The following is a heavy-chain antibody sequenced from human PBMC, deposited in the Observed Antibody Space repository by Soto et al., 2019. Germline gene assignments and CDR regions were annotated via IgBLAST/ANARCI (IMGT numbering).Heavy chain of an antibody. CDR3: ARSVAVPGAHIDY. J-gene: IGHJ4*02. D-gene: IGHD6-19*01. CDR2: VYYTGST. V-gene: IGHV4-59*01. Sequence: SETLSLTCSVSGGSISGSYWSWIRQSPGKGLEWLGYVYYTGSTNYSPSLRSRVSISVDTSKNEFSLRLSSVTAADTAVYYCARSVAVPGAHIDYWGQGTQVTVSS. CDR1: GGSISGSY.